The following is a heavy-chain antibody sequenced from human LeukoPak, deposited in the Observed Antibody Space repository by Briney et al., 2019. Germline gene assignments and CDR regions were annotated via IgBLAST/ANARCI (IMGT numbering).Heavy chain of an antibody. J-gene: IGHJ6*02. CDR3: ARGPLYQVPYYENYYGLDV. V-gene: IGHV3-7*03. D-gene: IGHD3-16*01. CDR1: GFTFSSYW. Sequence: GGSLRLSCATSGFTFSSYWMSWVRQAPGKGLEWVANVKQDGTEQYYVDSVKGRFAISRDNAKKSVFLQMSSLRAEDTAVYYCARGPLYQVPYYENYYGLDVGAKGPRSPSS. CDR2: VKQDGTEQ.